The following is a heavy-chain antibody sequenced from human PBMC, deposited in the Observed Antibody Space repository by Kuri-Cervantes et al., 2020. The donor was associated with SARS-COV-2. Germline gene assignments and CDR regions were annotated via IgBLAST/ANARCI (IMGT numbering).Heavy chain of an antibody. V-gene: IGHV4-59*01. CDR1: GGSISSYY. Sequence: GSLRLSCTVSGGSISSYYWSWIRQPPGKGLEWIGYIYHSGSTNCNPSLKSRVTISIDTSKRQFSLKLSSVTAADTAVYYCARARRSSGWATAGLNWFDPWGQGTLVTVSS. D-gene: IGHD6-19*01. CDR3: ARARRSSGWATAGLNWFDP. J-gene: IGHJ5*02. CDR2: IYHSGST.